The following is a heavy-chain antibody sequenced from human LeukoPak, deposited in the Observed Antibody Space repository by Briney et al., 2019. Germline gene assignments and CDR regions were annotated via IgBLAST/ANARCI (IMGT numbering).Heavy chain of an antibody. CDR3: ATRPSGDYPYFDF. Sequence: GGSLRLSCAASGFTFSNYWMSWVRQAPGKGLEWVANIKQDGSEKYYVDSVKGRFTISRDNAKNTLYLQMSSLRAEDTAVYYCATRPSGDYPYFDFWGQGTLVTVSS. CDR2: IKQDGSEK. CDR1: GFTFSNYW. J-gene: IGHJ4*02. D-gene: IGHD4-17*01. V-gene: IGHV3-7*03.